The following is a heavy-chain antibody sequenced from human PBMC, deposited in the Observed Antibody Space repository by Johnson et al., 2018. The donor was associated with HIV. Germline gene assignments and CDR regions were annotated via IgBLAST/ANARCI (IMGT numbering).Heavy chain of an antibody. CDR1: GFTFSNAW. V-gene: IGHV3-15*05. CDR3: AKGMDSGYDRDDAFDI. CDR2: IKSKTDGGTT. J-gene: IGHJ3*02. Sequence: EQLVESGGGLVKPGGSLRLSCAASGFTFSNAWMSWVRQAPGKGLEWVGRIKSKTDGGTTDYAAPVKGRFTISRDDSKNTLYLQMNSLRAEDTALYYCAKGMDSGYDRDDAFDIWGQGTMVTVSS. D-gene: IGHD5-12*01.